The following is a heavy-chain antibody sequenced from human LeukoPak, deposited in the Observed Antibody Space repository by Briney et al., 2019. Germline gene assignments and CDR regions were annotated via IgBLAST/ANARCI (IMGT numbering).Heavy chain of an antibody. D-gene: IGHD2-21*02. V-gene: IGHV3-53*01. Sequence: PGGSLRLSCAASGFSVSSNYMSWVRQAPGRGLEWVSVIYNDGNTYYTDSVKGRFTISRDNSKNTVFLQMNSLRVEDTAVYYCARDREVVTAKAQMDVWGKGTTVTVSS. CDR1: GFSVSSNY. J-gene: IGHJ6*03. CDR2: IYNDGNT. CDR3: ARDREVVTAKAQMDV.